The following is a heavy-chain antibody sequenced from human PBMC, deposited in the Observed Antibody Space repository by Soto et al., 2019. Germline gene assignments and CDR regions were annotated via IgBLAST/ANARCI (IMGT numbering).Heavy chain of an antibody. CDR2: INHSGST. CDR1: GGSFSGYY. CDR3: ARGKRDWNRRYYGMDV. D-gene: IGHD1-1*01. V-gene: IGHV4-34*01. J-gene: IGHJ6*02. Sequence: KTSETLSLTCAVYGGSFSGYYWSWIRQPPGKGLEWIGEINHSGSTNYNPSLKSRVTISVDTSKNQFSLKLSSVTAADTAVYYCARGKRDWNRRYYGMDVWGQGTTVTVSS.